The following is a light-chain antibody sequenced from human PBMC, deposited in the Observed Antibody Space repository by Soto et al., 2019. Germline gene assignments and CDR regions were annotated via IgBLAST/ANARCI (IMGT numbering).Light chain of an antibody. J-gene: IGKJ5*01. Sequence: EIVLTQSPVTLSVSTGERATLSCRASQSVGNKLGWYQQRPGQAPRLLIIGASTRATGVPAKFSGSGSGTEFSLTINNLQSEDSAIYYCHQDASWSPFTLGQGTRLEI. CDR3: HQDASWSPFT. V-gene: IGKV3-15*01. CDR2: GAS. CDR1: QSVGNK.